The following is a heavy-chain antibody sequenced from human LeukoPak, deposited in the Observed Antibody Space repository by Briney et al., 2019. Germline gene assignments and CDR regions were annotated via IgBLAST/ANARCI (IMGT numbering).Heavy chain of an antibody. J-gene: IGHJ3*02. CDR3: AKTGDYFDSTDYYRPDAFDI. D-gene: IGHD3-22*01. CDR1: GFAFSSLS. CDR2: ISGSGGRT. V-gene: IGHV3-23*01. Sequence: GGSLRLSCVASGFAFSSLSMSWVRQAPGKGLEWVSAISGSGGRTYYADSVKGRFTISRDKSNNTLYLQMNSLRAEDTALYYCAKTGDYFDSTDYYRPDAFDIWGQGTMVTVSS.